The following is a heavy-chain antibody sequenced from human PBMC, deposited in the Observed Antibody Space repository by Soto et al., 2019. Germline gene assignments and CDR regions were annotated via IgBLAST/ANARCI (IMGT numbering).Heavy chain of an antibody. CDR2: IYNSGST. V-gene: IGHV4-4*02. D-gene: IGHD6-13*01. Sequence: QVQLQESGPGLVKPSGTLSLTCAVSGGSISSSNWWSWVRQPPGKGLEWIGGIYNSGSTNYNPSLKSRVTISVDQAKNPFSLKLSSVTAADTAVYYCARLKYSSSWYHDSVTYYYYGMDVWGQGTTVTVSS. CDR1: GGSISSSNW. J-gene: IGHJ6*02. CDR3: ARLKYSSSWYHDSVTYYYYGMDV.